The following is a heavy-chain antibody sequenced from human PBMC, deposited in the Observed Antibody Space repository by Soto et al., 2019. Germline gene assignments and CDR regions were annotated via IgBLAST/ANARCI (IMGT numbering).Heavy chain of an antibody. J-gene: IGHJ6*03. CDR1: GGSISSSSYY. CDR3: ARSSAATHYYYYYYMDV. Sequence: SETLSLTCTVSGGSISSSSYYWGWIRQPPGKGLEWIGSIYYSGSTYYNPSLKSRVTISVDTSKNQFSLKLSSVTAADTAVYYCARSSAATHYYYYYYMDVWGKGTTVTVSS. V-gene: IGHV4-39*01. CDR2: IYYSGST. D-gene: IGHD2-15*01.